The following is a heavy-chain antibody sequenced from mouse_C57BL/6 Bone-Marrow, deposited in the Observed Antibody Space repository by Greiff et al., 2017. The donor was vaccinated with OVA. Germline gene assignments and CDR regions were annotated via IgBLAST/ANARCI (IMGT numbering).Heavy chain of an antibody. CDR1: GYAFSSSW. CDR3: ARARTWFAY. V-gene: IGHV1-82*01. Sequence: QVQLQQSGPELVKPGASVKISCKASGYAFSSSWMNWVKQRPGKGLEWIGRIYPGDGDTNYNGKFKRKATLTADKSSSTAYMQLSSLTSEDAAVYYCARARTWFAYWGQGTLVTVSA. J-gene: IGHJ3*01. CDR2: IYPGDGDT.